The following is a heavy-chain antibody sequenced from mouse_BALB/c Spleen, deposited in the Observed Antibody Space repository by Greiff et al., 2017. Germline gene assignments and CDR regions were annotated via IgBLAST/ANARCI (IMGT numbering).Heavy chain of an antibody. D-gene: IGHD2-10*01. CDR3: ASSYYGNYVDYAMDY. J-gene: IGHJ4*01. CDR1: GFNIKDTY. CDR2: IDPANGNT. V-gene: IGHV14-3*02. Sequence: VQLQQSGAELVKPGASVKLSCTASGFNIKDTYMHWVKQRPEQGLEWIGRIDPANGNTKYDPKFQGKATITADTSSNTAYLQLSSLTSEDTAVYYCASSYYGNYVDYAMDYWGQGTSVTVSS.